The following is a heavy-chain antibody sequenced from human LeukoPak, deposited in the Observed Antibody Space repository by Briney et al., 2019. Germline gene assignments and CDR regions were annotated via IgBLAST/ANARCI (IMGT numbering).Heavy chain of an antibody. Sequence: GGSLRLSCAASGFTVSSNYMSWVRQAPGKGLEWVSVIYSGGSTYYADSVKGRFTISRDNSKNTLYLQMNSLRAEDTAVYYCARDATMVRGVAVYWGQGTLVTVSS. CDR2: IYSGGST. V-gene: IGHV3-53*01. D-gene: IGHD3-10*01. CDR3: ARDATMVRGVAVY. J-gene: IGHJ4*02. CDR1: GFTVSSNY.